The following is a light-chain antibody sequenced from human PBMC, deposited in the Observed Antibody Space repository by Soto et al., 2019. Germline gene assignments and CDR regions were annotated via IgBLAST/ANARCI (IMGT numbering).Light chain of an antibody. V-gene: IGLV1-44*01. CDR2: SNN. CDR3: AAWDDSLNGWV. J-gene: IGLJ3*02. CDR1: SSNIGSNT. Sequence: QSVLTQPPSASGTPGQRVTISCSGSSSNIGSNTVNWYQHLPGTAPKLLIYSNNQRPSGVPDRFSGSKSGTSASLAISGLQSEDEADYYCAAWDDSLNGWVLGGGTKLTVL.